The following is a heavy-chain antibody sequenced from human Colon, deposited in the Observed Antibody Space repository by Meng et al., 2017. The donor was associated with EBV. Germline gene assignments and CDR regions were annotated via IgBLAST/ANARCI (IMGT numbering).Heavy chain of an antibody. J-gene: IGHJ4*02. V-gene: IGHV4-4*02. Sequence: GSAPELVNLSGTPPLPCVVLGGSIRSSYWWTWVRQSPGKGLEWIGEMYHSGTTNYNPSLKSRVTTSMGKSNNQLSLKLNSVTAADTAVYYCATQESRDGHNPYWGQGTLVTVSS. CDR1: GGSIRSSYW. CDR2: MYHSGTT. CDR3: ATQESRDGHNPY. D-gene: IGHD5-24*01.